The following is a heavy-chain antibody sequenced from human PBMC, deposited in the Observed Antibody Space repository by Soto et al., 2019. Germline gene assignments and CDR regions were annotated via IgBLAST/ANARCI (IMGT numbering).Heavy chain of an antibody. CDR3: AKDPDYSDSSGYVLRYFDY. J-gene: IGHJ4*02. D-gene: IGHD3-22*01. V-gene: IGHV3-23*01. CDR1: GFVFSSYA. CDR2: ISGSGGNT. Sequence: EVQLLESGGGLVQPGGSLRLSCAASGFVFSSYAMSWVRQAPGKGLEWVSNISGSGGNTFYADSVKGRFTISRDNSKNTLYLQMNSLRAEDTAVYFCAKDPDYSDSSGYVLRYFDYWGQGTLVTVSS.